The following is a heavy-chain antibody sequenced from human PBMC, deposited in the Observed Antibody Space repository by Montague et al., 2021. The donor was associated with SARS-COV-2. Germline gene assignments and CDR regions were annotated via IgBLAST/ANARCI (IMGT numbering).Heavy chain of an antibody. J-gene: IGHJ5*02. Sequence: SETLSLTCTVPGGSIGSSSYYWGWIRQPPGNGLEWIGSIYYSGSTYYNPSLKSRVTISVDTSKNQFSLKLSSVTAADTAVYYCARQGDQLLLEYWFDPWGQGTLVTVSS. CDR1: GGSIGSSSYY. CDR3: ARQGDQLLLEYWFDP. V-gene: IGHV4-39*01. D-gene: IGHD2-2*01. CDR2: IYYSGST.